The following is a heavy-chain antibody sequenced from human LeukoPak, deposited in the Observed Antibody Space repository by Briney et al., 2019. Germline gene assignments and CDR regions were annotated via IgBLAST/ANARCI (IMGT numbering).Heavy chain of an antibody. J-gene: IGHJ6*03. CDR1: RGTFISYA. Sequence: ASVKVSCKASRGTFISYAISWVRQAPGQGLEWMGGIIHIFGTDNYAQKFQGRVTITTDESTSTAYMELSSLRDEDTAVYYCARAVATIAAAGKGDYYYYYYMDVWGKGTTVTASS. V-gene: IGHV1-69*05. CDR3: ARAVATIAAAGKGDYYYYYYMDV. CDR2: IIHIFGTD. D-gene: IGHD6-13*01.